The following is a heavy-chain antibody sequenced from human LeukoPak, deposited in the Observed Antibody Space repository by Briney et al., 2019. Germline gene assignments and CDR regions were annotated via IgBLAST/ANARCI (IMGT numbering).Heavy chain of an antibody. J-gene: IGHJ4*02. D-gene: IGHD4-11*01. V-gene: IGHV3-74*03. CDR1: GFIFSSYW. Sequence: PGGSLRLSCAASGFIFSSYWMHWVRQVPGKRLVSVSRISGDGSSTTYADSVKGRFTISRDNTKNTLYLQMSSLRAEDTAVYYCVRDRETTVTTLDFWGQGTVVTVSS. CDR2: ISGDGSST. CDR3: VRDRETTVTTLDF.